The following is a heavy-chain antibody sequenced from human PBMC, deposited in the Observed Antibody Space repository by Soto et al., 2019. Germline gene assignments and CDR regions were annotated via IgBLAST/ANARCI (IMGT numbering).Heavy chain of an antibody. Sequence: SETLSLTCTVSGDSISSSNYYWGWIRQAQGKGLEWIGTIYYSGTTYYNPSLKSRVTISVDTSKNQFSLKLSSVTAADTAVYYCASHRGLAAPYDYWGQGTLVTVSS. CDR1: GDSISSSNYY. J-gene: IGHJ4*02. CDR3: ASHRGLAAPYDY. CDR2: IYYSGTT. D-gene: IGHD6-6*01. V-gene: IGHV4-39*01.